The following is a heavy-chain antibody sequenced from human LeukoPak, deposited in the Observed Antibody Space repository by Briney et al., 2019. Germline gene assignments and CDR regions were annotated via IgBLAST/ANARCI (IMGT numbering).Heavy chain of an antibody. J-gene: IGHJ4*02. V-gene: IGHV3-30*04. CDR1: GFTFSSYA. CDR3: AGLDTAMAYFDY. CDR2: ISYDGSNK. Sequence: PGGSLRLSCAASGFTFSSYAMHWVRQAPGKGLEWVAVISYDGSNKYYADSVKGRFTISRDNSKNTLYLQMNSLRAEDTAVYYCAGLDTAMAYFDYWGQGTLVTVSS. D-gene: IGHD5-18*01.